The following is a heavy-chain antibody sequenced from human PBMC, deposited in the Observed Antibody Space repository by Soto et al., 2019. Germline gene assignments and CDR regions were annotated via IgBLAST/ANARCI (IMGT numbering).Heavy chain of an antibody. CDR3: AKDSYYDFWSGYLIFDY. Sequence: GGSLRLSCAASGFTFSSYAMSWVRQAPGKGLEWVSAISGSGGSTYYADSVKGRFTISRDNSKNTLYLQMNSLRAEDTAVYYCAKDSYYDFWSGYLIFDYWGQGTLVTVSS. CDR1: GFTFSSYA. D-gene: IGHD3-3*01. V-gene: IGHV3-23*01. CDR2: ISGSGGST. J-gene: IGHJ4*02.